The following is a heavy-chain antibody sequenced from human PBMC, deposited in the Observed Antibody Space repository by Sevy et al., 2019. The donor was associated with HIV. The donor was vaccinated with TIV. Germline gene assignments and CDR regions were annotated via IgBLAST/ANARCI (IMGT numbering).Heavy chain of an antibody. CDR3: ARDLNSGYANYYYYGMDV. D-gene: IGHD5-12*01. J-gene: IGHJ6*02. CDR1: GFTFINHA. V-gene: IGHV3-30*04. Sequence: GGSLRLSCAPSGFTFINHAMHWVRQAPGKGLEGGTVISYDGSNKYYADSGKGRFTISRDTSKSTVYLQMDSLRAEDTAVYYCARDLNSGYANYYYYGMDVWGQGTTVTVSS. CDR2: ISYDGSNK.